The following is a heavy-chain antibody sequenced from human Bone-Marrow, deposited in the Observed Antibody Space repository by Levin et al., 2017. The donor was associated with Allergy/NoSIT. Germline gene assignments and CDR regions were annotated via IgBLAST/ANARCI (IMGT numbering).Heavy chain of an antibody. CDR3: AQGKGYDILIGQYGQLGGMDV. V-gene: IGHV3-23*01. CDR2: ISGTAFSP. CDR1: GFTFSSHA. D-gene: IGHD3-9*01. Sequence: SCAASGFTFSSHAMTWVRLAPGKGLEWVSTISGTAFSPYYADSVKGRFTVSRDNSNNSVFLQMTSLTAEDTALYYCAQGKGYDILIGQYGQLGGMDVWGQGTTVTVSS. J-gene: IGHJ6*02.